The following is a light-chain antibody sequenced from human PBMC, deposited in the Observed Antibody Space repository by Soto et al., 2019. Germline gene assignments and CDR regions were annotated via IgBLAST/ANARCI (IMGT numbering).Light chain of an antibody. V-gene: IGKV1-5*03. J-gene: IGKJ1*01. CDR2: KAS. Sequence: DIQMTQSPSTLSAAVGDRVTITCRASQSISKWLAWYQQKPVKASKRLISKASSLESGVSSSVSVSGSGPEFTLTISSRQPDDFATYYCPRDNSSPWAFGQRTNVEIK. CDR1: QSISKW. CDR3: PRDNSSPWA.